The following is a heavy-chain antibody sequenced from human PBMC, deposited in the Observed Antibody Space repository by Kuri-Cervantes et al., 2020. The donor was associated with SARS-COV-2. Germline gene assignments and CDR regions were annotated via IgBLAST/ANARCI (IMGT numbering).Heavy chain of an antibody. V-gene: IGHV4-39*07. CDR1: GGSITSADYY. D-gene: IGHD1-26*01. Sequence: SETLSLTCTVPGGSITSADYYWSWIRQPPGKGLEWIGSIYYSGSTYYNPSLKSRVTISVDTSKNQFSLKLSSVTAADTAVYYCARRWWELPGAYWYFDLWGRGTLVTVSS. CDR3: ARRWWELPGAYWYFDL. J-gene: IGHJ2*01. CDR2: IYYSGST.